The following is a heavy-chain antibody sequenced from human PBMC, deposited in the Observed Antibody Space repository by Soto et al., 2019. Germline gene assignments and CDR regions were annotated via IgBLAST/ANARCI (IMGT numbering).Heavy chain of an antibody. D-gene: IGHD6-13*01. CDR1: GFTFSSYS. CDR2: ISSSSSTI. J-gene: IGHJ5*02. CDR3: ERHPERIAQIGGFDP. V-gene: IGHV3-48*01. Sequence: EVQLVESGGGLVQPGGSLRLSCAASGFTFSSYSMNWVRQAPGKGLEWVSYISSSSSTIYYADSVKGRFTISRDNAKNSLYLQMNSLRAEDTAVYYCERHPERIAQIGGFDPWGQGTLVTVSS.